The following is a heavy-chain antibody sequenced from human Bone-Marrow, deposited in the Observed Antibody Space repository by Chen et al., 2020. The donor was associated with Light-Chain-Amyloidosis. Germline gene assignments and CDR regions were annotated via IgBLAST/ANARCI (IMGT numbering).Heavy chain of an antibody. CDR3: AKDVDRRLGYYYYMDV. D-gene: IGHD6-19*01. CDR1: GFTFSSYG. V-gene: IGHV3-30*02. J-gene: IGHJ6*03. Sequence: VQLVESGGGVVRPGGSLRLSCAASGFTFSSYGMHWVRQAPGKGLEWVAFIRYDGSNKYYADSVKGRFTISRDNSKNTLYLQMNSLRAEDTAVYYCAKDVDRRLGYYYYMDVWGKGTTVTVSS. CDR2: IRYDGSNK.